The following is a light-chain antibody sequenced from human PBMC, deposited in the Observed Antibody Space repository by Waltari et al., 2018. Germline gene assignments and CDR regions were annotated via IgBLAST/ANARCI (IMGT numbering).Light chain of an antibody. CDR1: SSDIGTYKY. V-gene: IGLV2-11*01. CDR3: CSYAGNYSDV. Sequence: QAALTQPRSVSGSPGQSVTLPCTGSSSDIGTYKYVSWYQQHPGTAPKLLIHEVTKRPSGVSDRFSGSKSGNSASLTISGLQPEDEADYYCCSYAGNYSDVFGGGTRLTVL. J-gene: IGLJ6*01. CDR2: EVT.